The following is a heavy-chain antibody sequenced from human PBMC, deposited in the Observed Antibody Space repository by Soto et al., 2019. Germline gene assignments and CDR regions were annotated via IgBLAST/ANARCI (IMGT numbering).Heavy chain of an antibody. D-gene: IGHD3-22*01. V-gene: IGHV1-58*01. CDR1: GFTFTSSA. Sequence: SVKVSCKASGFTFTSSAVQWVRQARGQRLEWIGWIVVGSGNTNYAQKFQERVTITRDMSTSTAYMELSSLRSEDTAVYYCAADQNYYDSSGYYRLDYWGQGALVTVSS. J-gene: IGHJ4*02. CDR3: AADQNYYDSSGYYRLDY. CDR2: IVVGSGNT.